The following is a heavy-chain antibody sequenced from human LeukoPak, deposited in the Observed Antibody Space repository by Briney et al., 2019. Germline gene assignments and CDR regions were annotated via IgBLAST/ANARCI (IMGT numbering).Heavy chain of an antibody. J-gene: IGHJ4*02. CDR2: INPNSGGT. Sequence: GASVKLSCKASGYTFTGYYMHWVRHAPGQGLELMGRINPNSGGTNYAQKFQGRVTMTRATAISTAHMELSMLRSDYTGVYYSARQMDSSGWYSAVDYWGQGTLVTVSS. V-gene: IGHV1-2*05. D-gene: IGHD6-19*01. CDR1: GYTFTGYY. CDR3: ARQMDSSGWYSAVDY.